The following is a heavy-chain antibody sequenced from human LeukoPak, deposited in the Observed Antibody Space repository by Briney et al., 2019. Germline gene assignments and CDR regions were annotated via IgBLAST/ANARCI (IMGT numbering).Heavy chain of an antibody. J-gene: IGHJ4*02. V-gene: IGHV4-59*08. CDR1: GGSISSYY. CDR3: ARQPRFGYSSGSYYFDY. D-gene: IGHD6-19*01. CDR2: IYYSGST. Sequence: SETLSLTCTVPGGSISSYYWSWIRQPPGKGLGWIGYIYYSGSTNYNPSLKSRVTISVATSKNQFSLKLSSVTAADTAVYYCARQPRFGYSSGSYYFDYWGQGTLVTVSS.